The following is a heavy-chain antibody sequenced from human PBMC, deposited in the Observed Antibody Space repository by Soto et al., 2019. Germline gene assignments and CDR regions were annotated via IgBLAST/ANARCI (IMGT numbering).Heavy chain of an antibody. D-gene: IGHD3-9*01. V-gene: IGHV3-23*01. Sequence: EVHLLESGGGLVQPGGSLRLYCAASGFTFSTYAMTWVRQAPGKGLEWLSVINTAGTTYYTGSVKGRFTISRDNAKNTLYLQMDGLRAEDTAVYYCARDWFEDYWGQGTLVTVSS. CDR1: GFTFSTYA. CDR2: INTAGTT. J-gene: IGHJ4*02. CDR3: ARDWFEDY.